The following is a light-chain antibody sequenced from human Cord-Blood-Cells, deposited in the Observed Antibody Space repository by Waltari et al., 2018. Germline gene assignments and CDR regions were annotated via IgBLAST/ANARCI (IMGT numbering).Light chain of an antibody. CDR3: MQSIQLPIT. CDR2: EVS. J-gene: IGKJ5*01. V-gene: IGKV2D-29*02. Sequence: DIVMTQTPLSLSVTPGQPASISCKSSQSLLHSDGKTYLYWYLQKPGQSPQLPIYEVSNRFSGVPDRFSGSGSGTDFTLKISRVEAEDVGVYYCMQSIQLPITFGQGTRLEIK. CDR1: QSLLHSDGKTY.